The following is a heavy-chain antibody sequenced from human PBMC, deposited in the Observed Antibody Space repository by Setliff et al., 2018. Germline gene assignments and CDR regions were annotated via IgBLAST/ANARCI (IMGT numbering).Heavy chain of an antibody. D-gene: IGHD2-2*02. V-gene: IGHV4-61*09. J-gene: IGHJ4*02. CDR2: IYTSWST. CDR3: ASCRFQVPYNY. CDR1: GGSISNTYYY. Sequence: SETLSLTCTVSGGSISNTYYYWSWIRQPAGKGLEWIGHIYTSWSTNYNPSLKSRVTISVDTSKNQFSLKLNSVTAADTGVYYCASCRFQVPYNYWGQGTLVTVSS.